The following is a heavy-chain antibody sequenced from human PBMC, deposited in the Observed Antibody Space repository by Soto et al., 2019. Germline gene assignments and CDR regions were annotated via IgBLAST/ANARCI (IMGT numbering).Heavy chain of an antibody. CDR1: GYTFTGYY. V-gene: IGHV1-2*04. D-gene: IGHD3-10*01. J-gene: IGHJ4*02. Sequence: GASVKVSCKASGYTFTGYYMHWVRQAPGQGLEWMGWINPNSGGTNYAQKFQGWVTMTRDTSISTAYMGLSRLRSDDTAVYYCARTAATYYYGSGSHPEFDYWGQGTLVTVSS. CDR3: ARTAATYYYGSGSHPEFDY. CDR2: INPNSGGT.